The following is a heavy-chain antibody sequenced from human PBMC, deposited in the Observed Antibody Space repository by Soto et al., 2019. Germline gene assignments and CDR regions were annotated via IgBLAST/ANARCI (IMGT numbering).Heavy chain of an antibody. V-gene: IGHV4-31*03. CDR3: ARDPGSHSAFDI. J-gene: IGHJ3*02. Sequence: KTSETLSLTCTVSDGSISSGGYYWSWIRQHPGKGLEWIGYIYYSGSTYYNPSLKSRVTISVDTSKNQFSLKLSSVTAADTAVYYCARDPGSHSAFDIWGQGTMVTVSS. CDR1: DGSISSGGYY. CDR2: IYYSGST. D-gene: IGHD1-26*01.